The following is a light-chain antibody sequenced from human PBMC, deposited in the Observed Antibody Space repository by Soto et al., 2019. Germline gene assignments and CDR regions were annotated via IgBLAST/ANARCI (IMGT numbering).Light chain of an antibody. CDR2: DVT. V-gene: IGLV2-14*01. CDR3: SSYTSRSTLA. CDR1: STDVGGYNS. Sequence: QSALTQPASVSGSPGQSISIFCTGTSTDVGGYNSVSWYQQHPGKAPKLMIYDVTNRPSGVSDRFSGSKSGNTASLTISGLQAEDEADYYCSSYTSRSTLAFGGGTKLTVL. J-gene: IGLJ2*01.